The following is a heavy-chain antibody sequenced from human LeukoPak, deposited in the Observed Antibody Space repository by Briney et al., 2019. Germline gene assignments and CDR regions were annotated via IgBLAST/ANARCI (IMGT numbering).Heavy chain of an antibody. D-gene: IGHD1-26*01. J-gene: IGHJ4*02. V-gene: IGHV3-30*18. CDR2: ISYDGSNK. CDR1: GFTFSSYG. Sequence: GRSLRLSCAASGFTFSSYGMHWVRQAPGKGLEWVAVISYDGSNKYYADSVKGRFTISRDNSKNTLYLQMNSLRAEDTAVYYCAKDPLSWSPYSGSYYFDYWGRGTLVTVSS. CDR3: AKDPLSWSPYSGSYYFDY.